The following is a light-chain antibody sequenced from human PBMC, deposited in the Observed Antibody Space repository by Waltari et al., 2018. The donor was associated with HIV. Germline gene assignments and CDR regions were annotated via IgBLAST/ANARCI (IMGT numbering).Light chain of an antibody. CDR2: ATS. Sequence: DIQLTQSPSFLSACVGDRVTITCRASQGISSYLAWYQQKPGKAPKLLIYATSTLQSGVPSRFSGSGSGTEFTLTISRLQPEDFATYFCQQLNSFPLTFGGGTKVEIK. V-gene: IGKV1-9*01. CDR3: QQLNSFPLT. CDR1: QGISSY. J-gene: IGKJ4*01.